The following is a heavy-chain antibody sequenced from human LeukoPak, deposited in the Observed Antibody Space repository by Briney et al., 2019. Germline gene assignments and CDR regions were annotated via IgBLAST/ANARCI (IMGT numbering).Heavy chain of an antibody. CDR3: AKELSGDDAFDI. Sequence: GGSLRLSCAASGFTFSSYAMSWVRQAPGKGLEWVSAISGSEGGTYYADAVKGRLTISRDNSKNTLYLQMNSLRAEDTAVYYCAKELSGDDAFDIWGQGTMVTVSS. CDR2: ISGSEGGT. D-gene: IGHD6-19*01. V-gene: IGHV3-23*01. J-gene: IGHJ3*02. CDR1: GFTFSSYA.